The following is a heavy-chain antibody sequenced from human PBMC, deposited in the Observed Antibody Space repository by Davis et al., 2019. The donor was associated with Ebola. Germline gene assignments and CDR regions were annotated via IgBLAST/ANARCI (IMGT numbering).Heavy chain of an antibody. CDR1: GGSISSGGYY. D-gene: IGHD6-6*01. CDR2: IYYSGST. V-gene: IGHV4-31*03. Sequence: PSETLSLTCTVSGGSISSGGYYWSWIRQHPGKGLEWIGYIYYSGSTYYNPSLKSRVTISVDTSKNQFSLKLSSVTAADTAVYYCARDHIAARPSRAYYYYYYGMDVWGQGTTVTVSS. J-gene: IGHJ6*02. CDR3: ARDHIAARPSRAYYYYYYGMDV.